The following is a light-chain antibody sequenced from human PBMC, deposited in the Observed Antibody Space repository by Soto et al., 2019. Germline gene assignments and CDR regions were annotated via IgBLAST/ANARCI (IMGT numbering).Light chain of an antibody. Sequence: EIVLTQSPATLSLSPGERATLSCRASQSVGSSLVWYQQKLGQAPRLLMYDVSIRATGIPARFNGSGSGTDFTLTISSLEPEDFAVYYCQQRSNRPRTFGGGTKVEIK. CDR2: DVS. CDR3: QQRSNRPRT. J-gene: IGKJ4*01. CDR1: QSVGSS. V-gene: IGKV3-11*01.